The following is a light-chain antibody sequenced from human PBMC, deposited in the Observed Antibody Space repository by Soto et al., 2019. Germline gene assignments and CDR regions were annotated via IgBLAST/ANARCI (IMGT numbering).Light chain of an antibody. Sequence: QSALTQPRSVSGSPGQSVSIPCTGASSDVGGYDSVSWYQQHPGKVPKLMIYDVSKRPSGVPDRFSGSKSGNTASLTISGLQAEDEADYYCCSYAGSYRVVFGGGIKLTVL. V-gene: IGLV2-11*01. CDR2: DVS. J-gene: IGLJ2*01. CDR3: CSYAGSYRVV. CDR1: SSDVGGYDS.